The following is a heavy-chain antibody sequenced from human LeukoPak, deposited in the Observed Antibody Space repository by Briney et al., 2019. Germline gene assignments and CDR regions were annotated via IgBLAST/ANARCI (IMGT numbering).Heavy chain of an antibody. J-gene: IGHJ5*02. Sequence: ASVKVSCKASGYTFTGYYMHWVRQAPGQGLEWMGWINPNSGGTNYAQKFQGRVTMTRDTSISTAYMELSRLRSDDTAVYYCNCGYSYGKASWFDPWGQGTLVTVSS. V-gene: IGHV1-2*02. D-gene: IGHD5-18*01. CDR2: INPNSGGT. CDR3: NCGYSYGKASWFDP. CDR1: GYTFTGYY.